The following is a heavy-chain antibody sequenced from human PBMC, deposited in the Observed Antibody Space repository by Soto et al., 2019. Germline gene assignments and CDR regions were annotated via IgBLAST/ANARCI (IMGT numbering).Heavy chain of an antibody. Sequence: SVKVSCKASGCTFSSYAISWVRQAPGQGLEWMGGIIPIFGTANYAQKFQGRVTITADESTSTAYMELSSLRSEDTAVYYCASLPLRYCSGGSCRRDYGMDVWGQGTTVTVSS. CDR2: IIPIFGTA. J-gene: IGHJ6*02. CDR1: GCTFSSYA. V-gene: IGHV1-69*13. CDR3: ASLPLRYCSGGSCRRDYGMDV. D-gene: IGHD2-15*01.